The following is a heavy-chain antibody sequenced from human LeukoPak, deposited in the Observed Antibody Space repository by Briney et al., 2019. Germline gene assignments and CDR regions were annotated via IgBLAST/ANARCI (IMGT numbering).Heavy chain of an antibody. D-gene: IGHD2-2*01. CDR1: GCTFSSYS. CDR3: ARDQQLPHHDAFDI. CDR2: ISSSSSYI. Sequence: GGSLRLSCAASGCTFSSYSMNWVRQAPGKGLEWVSSISSSSSYIYYPDSVKGRFTISRDNAKNSLYLQMNSLRAEDTGVYYCARDQQLPHHDAFDIWGQGTMVTVSS. V-gene: IGHV3-21*01. J-gene: IGHJ3*02.